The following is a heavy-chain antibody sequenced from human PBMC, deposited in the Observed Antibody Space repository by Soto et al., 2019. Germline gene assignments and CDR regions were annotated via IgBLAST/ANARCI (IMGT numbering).Heavy chain of an antibody. D-gene: IGHD5-18*01. CDR3: GLEKTAMVTGMDV. J-gene: IGHJ6*02. Sequence: QLQLQESGPGLVKPSETLSLTCTVSGGSISSSSYYWGWIRQPPGKGLEWIGSIYYSGSTYYNPSLKSRVTISVDTSKNQFSLKLSSVTAADTAVYYCGLEKTAMVTGMDVWGQGTTVTVSS. CDR1: GGSISSSSYY. CDR2: IYYSGST. V-gene: IGHV4-39*01.